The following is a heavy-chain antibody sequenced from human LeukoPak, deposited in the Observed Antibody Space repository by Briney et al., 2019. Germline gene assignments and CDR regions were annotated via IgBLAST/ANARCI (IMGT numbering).Heavy chain of an antibody. CDR2: ISSSGSTI. Sequence: PGGSLRLSCAASGFTFSNYAVMWVRQAPGKGLEWVSYISSSGSTIYYADSVKGRFTISRDNAKNSLYLQMNSLRAEDTAVYYCARLKLPTEGLWFGEEGTYYYYYGMDVWGQGTTVTVSS. CDR3: ARLKLPTEGLWFGEEGTYYYYYGMDV. V-gene: IGHV3-48*03. D-gene: IGHD3-10*01. CDR1: GFTFSNYA. J-gene: IGHJ6*02.